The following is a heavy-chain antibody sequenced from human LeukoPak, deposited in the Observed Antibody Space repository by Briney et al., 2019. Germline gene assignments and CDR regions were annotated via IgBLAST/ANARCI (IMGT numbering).Heavy chain of an antibody. J-gene: IGHJ4*02. CDR2: ISYDGSNK. CDR1: GFTFSSYA. CDR3: ARDKLGSSGWFLSFDY. Sequence: AGGSLRLFCAASGFTFSSYAMHWVRQAPGKGLEWVAVISYDGSNKYYADSVKGRFTISRDNSKNTLDLQMNSLRAEDTAVYYCARDKLGSSGWFLSFDYWGQGTLVTVSS. D-gene: IGHD6-19*01. V-gene: IGHV3-30-3*01.